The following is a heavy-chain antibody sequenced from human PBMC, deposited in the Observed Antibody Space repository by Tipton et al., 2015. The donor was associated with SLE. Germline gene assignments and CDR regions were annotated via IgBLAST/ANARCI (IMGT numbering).Heavy chain of an antibody. Sequence: LRLSCAVYGGSFSGYYWSWIRQHPGKGLEWIGYIYYSGSTYYNPSLKSRVTISVDTSKNQFSLKLSSVTAADTAVYYCARVSDYYDSSGYYPASYYFDYWGQGTLVTVSS. CDR3: ARVSDYYDSSGYYPASYYFDY. J-gene: IGHJ4*02. CDR1: GGSFSGYY. D-gene: IGHD3-22*01. CDR2: IYYSGST. V-gene: IGHV4-31*11.